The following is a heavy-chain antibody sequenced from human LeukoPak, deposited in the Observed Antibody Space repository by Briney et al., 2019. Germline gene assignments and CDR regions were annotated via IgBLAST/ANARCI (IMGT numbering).Heavy chain of an antibody. Sequence: GGSLRLSCTASGFTFGDYAMSWVRQAPGKGLEWVGFIRSKAYGGTTEYAASVKGRFTISRDDSKSIAYLQMNSLKTEDTAVYYCTRERVYSSGWYEWYNWFDPWGQGTLVTVSS. CDR3: TRERVYSSGWYEWYNWFDP. V-gene: IGHV3-49*04. CDR1: GFTFGDYA. J-gene: IGHJ5*02. CDR2: IRSKAYGGTT. D-gene: IGHD6-19*01.